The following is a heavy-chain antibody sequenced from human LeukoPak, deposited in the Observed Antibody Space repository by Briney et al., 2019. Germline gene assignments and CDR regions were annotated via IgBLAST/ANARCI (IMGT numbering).Heavy chain of an antibody. J-gene: IGHJ4*02. CDR3: ARDPQYCSGGSCSSFDY. CDR1: GFTFSTYS. V-gene: IGHV3-21*06. CDR2: IISISSYI. D-gene: IGHD2-15*01. Sequence: PGGSLRLSCAASGFTFSTYSMNGVRQAPGKGLEGVSSIISISSYIYYAGSVKGRFTISRVNAKNSLYLQMNSLRAEDTAVYYCARDPQYCSGGSCSSFDYWGQGTLVTVSS.